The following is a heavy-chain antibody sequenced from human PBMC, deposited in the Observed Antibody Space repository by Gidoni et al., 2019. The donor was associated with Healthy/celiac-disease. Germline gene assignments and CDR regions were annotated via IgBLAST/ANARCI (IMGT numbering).Heavy chain of an antibody. D-gene: IGHD4-4*01. J-gene: IGHJ4*02. CDR2: IIVIGGST. CDR3: AKELTPGLHNFDY. V-gene: IGHV3-23*01. CDR1: GFTYSSDA. Sequence: ELQLLKSGVGLVQPGGSLRLSCEASGFTYSSDAMSWVRQAPGKGLEWCLVIIVIGGSTYYADSVKGRFTISRDNSKNTLYLQMNSLSAEDTAVYYCAKELTPGLHNFDYWGQGTLVTVSS.